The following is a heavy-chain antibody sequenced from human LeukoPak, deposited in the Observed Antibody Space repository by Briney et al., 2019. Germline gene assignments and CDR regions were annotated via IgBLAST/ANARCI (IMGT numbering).Heavy chain of an antibody. V-gene: IGHV1-69*13. CDR2: IIPIFGTA. CDR3: ARDRKFYYDTSGYASFDF. Sequence: GASVKVSCKASGGTFSSYAISWVRQAPGQGLEWMGGIIPIFGTANYAQKFQGRVTITADESTSTAYMELSSLRSEDTAVYYCARDRKFYYDTSGYASFDFWGQGTLVTASS. D-gene: IGHD3-22*01. CDR1: GGTFSSYA. J-gene: IGHJ4*02.